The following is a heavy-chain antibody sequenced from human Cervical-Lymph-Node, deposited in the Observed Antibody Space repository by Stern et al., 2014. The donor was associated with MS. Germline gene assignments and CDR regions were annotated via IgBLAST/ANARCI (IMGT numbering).Heavy chain of an antibody. CDR1: GYTLTELS. CDR2: FDPEDGET. Sequence: QVQLLQPGAEVKKPGASVKVSCKVSGYTLTELSMHWVRQAPGKGLEWMGGFDPEDGETIYAQKFQGRVTMTEDTSTDTAYMELSSLRSEDTAVYYCATDQRDYNYYYYGMDVWGQGTAVTVSS. CDR3: ATDQRDYNYYYYGMDV. V-gene: IGHV1-24*01. J-gene: IGHJ6*02. D-gene: IGHD4/OR15-4a*01.